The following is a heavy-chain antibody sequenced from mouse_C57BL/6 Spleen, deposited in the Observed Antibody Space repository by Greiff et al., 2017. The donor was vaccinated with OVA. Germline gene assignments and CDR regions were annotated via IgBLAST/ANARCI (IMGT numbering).Heavy chain of an antibody. J-gene: IGHJ4*01. Sequence: VKVVESGPELVKPGASVKISCKASGYAFSSSWMNWVKQRPGKGLEWIGRIYPGDGDTNYNGKFKGKATLTADKSSSTAYMQLSSLTSEDSAVYFCARSPITTVVATNAMDYWGQGTSVTVSS. CDR2: IYPGDGDT. CDR1: GYAFSSSW. CDR3: ARSPITTVVATNAMDY. D-gene: IGHD1-1*01. V-gene: IGHV1-82*01.